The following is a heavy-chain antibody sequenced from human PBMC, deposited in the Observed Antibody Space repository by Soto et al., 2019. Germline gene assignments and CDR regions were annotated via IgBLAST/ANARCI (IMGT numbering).Heavy chain of an antibody. J-gene: IGHJ4*02. Sequence: ASVKVSCKASGGTFSSYAISWVRQAPGQGLEWMGGIIPIFGTANYAQKFQGRVTITRDTSASTAYMELSSLRSEDTAVYYCARGTPVFFDYWGKETLVTVSS. CDR3: ARGTPVFFDY. CDR2: IIPIFGTA. CDR1: GGTFSSYA. V-gene: IGHV1-69*05.